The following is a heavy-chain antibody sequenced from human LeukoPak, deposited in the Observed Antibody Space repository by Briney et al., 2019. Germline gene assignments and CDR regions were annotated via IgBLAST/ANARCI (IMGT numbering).Heavy chain of an antibody. CDR1: GLSLNTAGVG. D-gene: IGHD3-10*01. J-gene: IGHJ6*02. Sequence: SGPTLVKPTQTLTLTCTLSGLSLNTAGVGVGWIRQPPGKALEWLALIYWDDDKRCNPSLKTRLTITKDTSKNQVVLTVTNMDPVDTATYYCAKAGYGSGSYLRYYYYGMDVRGQGTTVTVSS. CDR2: IYWDDDK. CDR3: AKAGYGSGSYLRYYYYGMDV. V-gene: IGHV2-5*02.